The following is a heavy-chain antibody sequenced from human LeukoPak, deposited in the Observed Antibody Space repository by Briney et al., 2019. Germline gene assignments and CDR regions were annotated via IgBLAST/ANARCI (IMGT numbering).Heavy chain of an antibody. CDR2: ISGSGSRT. CDR3: AKGSREWELLDAFDI. Sequence: GGSLRLSCAASGFTYSSYGMTWVRQAPGKGLEWVSGISGSGSRTDYADSVKGRFTISRDNAKNTLYLQMNSLRAEDTAAYYCAKGSREWELLDAFDIWGQGTMVAVSS. V-gene: IGHV3-23*01. CDR1: GFTYSSYG. D-gene: IGHD1-26*01. J-gene: IGHJ3*02.